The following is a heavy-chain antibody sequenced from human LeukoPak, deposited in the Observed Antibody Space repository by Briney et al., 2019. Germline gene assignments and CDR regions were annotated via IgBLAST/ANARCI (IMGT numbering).Heavy chain of an antibody. CDR1: GFTFSSYW. J-gene: IGHJ4*02. D-gene: IGHD3-10*01. V-gene: IGHV3-7*01. Sequence: GGSLRLSCAASGFTFSSYWMSWVRQAPGKGLEWVANIKQDGSEKYYVDSVKGRFTISRDNAKNSLYLQMNSLRAEDTGVYYCARMDLKWFGESFFDYWGQGTLVTVSS. CDR3: ARMDLKWFGESFFDY. CDR2: IKQDGSEK.